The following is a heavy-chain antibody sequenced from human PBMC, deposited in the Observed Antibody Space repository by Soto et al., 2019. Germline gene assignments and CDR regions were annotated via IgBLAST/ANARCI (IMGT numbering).Heavy chain of an antibody. CDR1: GGSISSYY. CDR2: IYYIGST. CDR3: ARSDGRY. V-gene: IGHV4-59*01. Sequence: QVQLQESGPGLVKPSETLSLTCTVSGGSISSYYWSWIRQPPGKGLEWIGDIYYIGSTNYNPTLTSRLTISVDTSQHLFSLKLSSVTAADTAVYSCARSDGRYWHQGTLVTVPS. J-gene: IGHJ4*02.